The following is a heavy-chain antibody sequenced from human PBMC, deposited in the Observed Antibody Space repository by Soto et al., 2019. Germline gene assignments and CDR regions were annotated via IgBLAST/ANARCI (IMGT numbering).Heavy chain of an antibody. D-gene: IGHD2-21*02. CDR3: VKDLVVLSAIFDS. V-gene: IGHV3-23*01. Sequence: LRLSCAASGFTFGNYAMGWVRQAPGKGLEWVSGIVASGGRTFYADSAKGRSTISRDNSRSTLYLQMNSLRADDTAVYYCVKDLVVLSAIFDSWGRGTLVTVSS. CDR1: GFTFGNYA. J-gene: IGHJ4*02. CDR2: IVASGGRT.